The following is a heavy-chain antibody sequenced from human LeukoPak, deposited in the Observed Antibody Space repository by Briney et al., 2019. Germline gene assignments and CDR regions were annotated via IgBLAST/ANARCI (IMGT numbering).Heavy chain of an antibody. Sequence: GASVKVSCKASGYTFTGYYMHWVRQAPGQGLEWMGWINPNSGDTNYAQKFQGRVTMTRDMSISTAYMELSSLRSDDTAVYYCARVLRYFGTPDYWGQGTLVTVSS. CDR1: GYTFTGYY. J-gene: IGHJ4*02. D-gene: IGHD3-9*01. V-gene: IGHV1-2*02. CDR3: ARVLRYFGTPDY. CDR2: INPNSGDT.